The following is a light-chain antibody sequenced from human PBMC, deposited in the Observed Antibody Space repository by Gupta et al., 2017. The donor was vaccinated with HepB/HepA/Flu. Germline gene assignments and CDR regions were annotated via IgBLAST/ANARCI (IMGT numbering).Light chain of an antibody. CDR2: SNN. CDR3: AAWDDSLNGVV. Sequence: QSVLTQPPSASGTPGQRVTISCSGSSSTTGSNTVYWYHQLPGTAPKRLIYSNNQRPSGVPDRFSGSKSGTSASLAISGLQSEDEADYYCAAWDDSLNGVVFGGGTKLTVL. J-gene: IGLJ2*01. CDR1: SSTTGSNT. V-gene: IGLV1-44*01.